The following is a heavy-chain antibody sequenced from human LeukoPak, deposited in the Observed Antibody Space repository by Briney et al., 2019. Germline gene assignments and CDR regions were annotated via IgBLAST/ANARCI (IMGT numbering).Heavy chain of an antibody. Sequence: SETLSLTCTVSGGSISGYYWGWIRQPPGKGLEWIGYIYYSGSTNYNPSLKSRVTISVDTSKNQFSLKLSSVTAADTAVYYCARATYCGGDCYSPFDYWGQGTLVTVSS. CDR2: IYYSGST. J-gene: IGHJ4*02. D-gene: IGHD2-21*02. V-gene: IGHV4-59*01. CDR3: ARATYCGGDCYSPFDY. CDR1: GGSISGYY.